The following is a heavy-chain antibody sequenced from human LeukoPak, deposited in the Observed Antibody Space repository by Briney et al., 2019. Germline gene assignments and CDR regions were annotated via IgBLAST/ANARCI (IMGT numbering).Heavy chain of an antibody. CDR1: GYSFIGYY. D-gene: IGHD6-19*01. Sequence: GAPVKVSRKAPGYSFIGYYIHCVRQAPGQGLEWMGWINPNSGGTNYAQKFQGRLTMTRDTSISTAYMELSSLRSDDTAVYYCATSDWSNDAFDIWGQGTMVTVSS. V-gene: IGHV1-2*02. CDR2: INPNSGGT. J-gene: IGHJ3*02. CDR3: ATSDWSNDAFDI.